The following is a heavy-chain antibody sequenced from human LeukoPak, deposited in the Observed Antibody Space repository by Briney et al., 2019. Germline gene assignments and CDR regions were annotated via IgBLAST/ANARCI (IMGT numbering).Heavy chain of an antibody. V-gene: IGHV1-69*13. CDR2: IIPVFGTP. CDR1: GGTFSNYA. CDR3: ARVDLKGGYYYYMDV. D-gene: IGHD5-12*01. Sequence: SVKVSCKASGGTFSNYAINWVRQAPGQGLERMGGIIPVFGTPNYAQKFQDRVTITADESTSTAYMELSSLRSEDTAVYYCARVDLKGGYYYYMDVWGKGTTVTVSS. J-gene: IGHJ6*03.